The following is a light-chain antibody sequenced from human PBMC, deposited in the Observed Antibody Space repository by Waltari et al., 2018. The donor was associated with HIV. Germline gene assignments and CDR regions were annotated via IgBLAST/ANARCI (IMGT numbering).Light chain of an antibody. CDR3: QVWDRSTEHPVVV. J-gene: IGLJ2*01. Sequence: SYVLTPPPSVSAAPGQTARISCGGNNIGPRSVHWYQQRPGQAPVLVVYINYERPSGIPERFSGSNSGNMATLTISRVEAGVEAVYDCQVWDRSTEHPVVVFGGGTKLTVL. V-gene: IGLV3-21*02. CDR1: NIGPRS. CDR2: INY.